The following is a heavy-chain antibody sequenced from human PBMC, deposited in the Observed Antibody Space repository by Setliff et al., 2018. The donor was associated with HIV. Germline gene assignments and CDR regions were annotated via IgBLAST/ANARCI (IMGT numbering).Heavy chain of an antibody. V-gene: IGHV1-2*06. CDR1: GYKFTIYF. CDR3: ATVSTGGEYKA. Sequence: ASVKVSCKGSGYKFTIYFMHWVREAPGQGLEWMGRINPNNGATNYAQNFQGRVTMTRDTSISTAFMELSNLTSNDTAIYYCATVSTGGEYKAWGQGILVTVSS. J-gene: IGHJ5*02. CDR2: INPNNGAT. D-gene: IGHD3-16*01.